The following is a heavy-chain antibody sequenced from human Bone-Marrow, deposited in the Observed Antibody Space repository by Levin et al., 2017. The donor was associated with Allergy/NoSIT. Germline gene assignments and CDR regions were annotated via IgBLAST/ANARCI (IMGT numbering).Heavy chain of an antibody. CDR2: ITYSGYT. V-gene: IGHV4-39*02. J-gene: IGHJ4*02. CDR1: GDSISSNYY. CDR3: ARDILNPGASFDY. D-gene: IGHD2-8*01. Sequence: SQTLSLTCIVSGDSISSNYYWGWIRQPPGKGLEWIASITYSGYTYYNPSLRSRVTMSVDTSKNHFSLKLSSVTAADTAVYYCARDILNPGASFDYWGQGTLVTVSS.